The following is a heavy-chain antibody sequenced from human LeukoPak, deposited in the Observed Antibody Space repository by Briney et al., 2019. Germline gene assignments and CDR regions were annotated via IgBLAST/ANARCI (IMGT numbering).Heavy chain of an antibody. CDR2: ISGSGGST. CDR1: GFTFSSYA. D-gene: IGHD6-19*01. V-gene: IGHV3-23*01. Sequence: GGSLRLSCAASGFTFSSYAMSWVRQAPGKGLEWVSGISGSGGSTYSAGSVKGRLTIPRDNPKNTLYLQMNSLRDEDTAVYYCAKDNSGWTPWYFDLWGRGTLVTVSS. J-gene: IGHJ2*01. CDR3: AKDNSGWTPWYFDL.